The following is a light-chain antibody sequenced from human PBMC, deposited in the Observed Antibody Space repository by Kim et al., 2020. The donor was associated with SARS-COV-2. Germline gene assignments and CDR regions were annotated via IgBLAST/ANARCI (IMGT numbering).Light chain of an antibody. Sequence: SYELTQPPSVSVSPGQTARITCSGDALPKEYVYWYQQKPGQAPVLLIYKDTERPSGIPERFSGSSSGTKVTLSISGVQAEDEADYYCQSSDNSDSWVFGGGTQLTVL. CDR2: KDT. CDR1: ALPKEY. V-gene: IGLV3-25*03. J-gene: IGLJ3*02. CDR3: QSSDNSDSWV.